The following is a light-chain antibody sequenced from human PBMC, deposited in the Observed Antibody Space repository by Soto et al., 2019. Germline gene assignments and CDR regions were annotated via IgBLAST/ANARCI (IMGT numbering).Light chain of an antibody. J-gene: IGKJ1*01. CDR2: EAS. V-gene: IGKV1-5*03. CDR1: QTVRSW. Sequence: DIQMTQSPPTLSASVGERVTITCRANQTVRSWVAWYQQKVGEGPKLLIYEASILESGVSSGFRGYESGGVSGTDFTLTISSLQPDDFATYYCQQYNKYPWTFGQGTKVDIK. CDR3: QQYNKYPWT.